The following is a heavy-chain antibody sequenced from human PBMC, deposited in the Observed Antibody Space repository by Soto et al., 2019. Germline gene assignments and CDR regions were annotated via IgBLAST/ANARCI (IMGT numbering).Heavy chain of an antibody. V-gene: IGHV3-30*18. J-gene: IGHJ4*02. CDR2: ISYDGSNK. D-gene: IGHD5-18*01. CDR1: GFTFSSYG. CDR3: AKGSTAMTYFDY. Sequence: QVQLVESGGGVVQPGRSLRLSCAVSGFTFSSYGMHWVRQAPGKGLEGVAVISYDGSNKYYADSVKGRFTISRDNSKNTLYLQMNSLRAEDTAVYYCAKGSTAMTYFDYWGQGTLVTVSS.